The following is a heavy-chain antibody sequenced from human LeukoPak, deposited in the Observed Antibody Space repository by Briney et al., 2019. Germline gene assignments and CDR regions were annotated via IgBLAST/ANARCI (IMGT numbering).Heavy chain of an antibody. Sequence: GGSLRLSCAASGFTFSSYAMSWVRQAPGKGLEWVSAISGSGGSTYYADSVKGRFTISRDNPKNTLYLQMNSLRAEDTAVYYCAKEGGDYDFWSGYYYFDYWGQGTLVTVSS. CDR2: ISGSGGST. J-gene: IGHJ4*02. V-gene: IGHV3-23*01. CDR1: GFTFSSYA. CDR3: AKEGGDYDFWSGYYYFDY. D-gene: IGHD3-3*01.